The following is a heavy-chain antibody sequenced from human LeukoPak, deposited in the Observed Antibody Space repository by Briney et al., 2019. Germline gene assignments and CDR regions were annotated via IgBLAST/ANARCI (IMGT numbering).Heavy chain of an antibody. CDR3: AVWPISVMVVLDY. CDR2: IYYSGST. CDR1: GGSISSSSYY. J-gene: IGHJ4*02. Sequence: SSETLSLTCTVSGGSISSSSYYWGWIRQPPGKGLEWIGSIYYSGSTYYNPSLKSRVTISVDTSKNQFSLKLSSVTAADTAVYYCAVWPISVMVVLDYWGQGTLVTVSS. D-gene: IGHD2-15*01. V-gene: IGHV4-39*07.